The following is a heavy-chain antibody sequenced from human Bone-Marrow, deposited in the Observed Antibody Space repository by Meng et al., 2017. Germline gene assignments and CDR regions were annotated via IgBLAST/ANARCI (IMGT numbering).Heavy chain of an antibody. Sequence: VLLVQAGAEVTKPGASVKASSKASGYTFTSYGISGVRKAPVQGLEWMGWISAYNGNTNYAQKLQGRVTMTTDTSTSTAYMELRSLGSDDTAVYYCARVLYVRGVIGWYFDYWGQGTLVTVSS. CDR2: ISAYNGNT. V-gene: IGHV1-18*01. CDR1: GYTFTSYG. D-gene: IGHD3-10*02. CDR3: ARVLYVRGVIGWYFDY. J-gene: IGHJ4*02.